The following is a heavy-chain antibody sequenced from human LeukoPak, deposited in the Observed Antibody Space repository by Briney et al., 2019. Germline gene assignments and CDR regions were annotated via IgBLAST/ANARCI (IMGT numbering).Heavy chain of an antibody. CDR1: GGSFSGYH. CDR2: INHSGST. J-gene: IGHJ5*02. D-gene: IGHD2-2*01. V-gene: IGHV4-34*01. Sequence: SETLSLTCGVHGGSFSGYHWSWIRQPPGKGLEWIGEINHSGSTNYNSSLKSRVTISVDTSKNQFSLKLSSVTAADTAVYYCARSSTWAYNWFDPWGQGTLFTVSS. CDR3: ARSSTWAYNWFDP.